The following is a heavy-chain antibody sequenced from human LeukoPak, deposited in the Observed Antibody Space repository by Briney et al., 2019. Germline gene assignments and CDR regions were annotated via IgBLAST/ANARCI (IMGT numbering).Heavy chain of an antibody. Sequence: GGSLRLSCAASGFTFSSYSMNWVRQAPGKGLEWVSPISSSSSYIYYADSVKGRFTISRDNAKNSLYLQMNSLRAEDTAVYYCARVYYDRVGDAFDIWGQGTMVTVSS. D-gene: IGHD3-22*01. J-gene: IGHJ3*02. CDR1: GFTFSSYS. CDR3: ARVYYDRVGDAFDI. V-gene: IGHV3-21*01. CDR2: ISSSSSYI.